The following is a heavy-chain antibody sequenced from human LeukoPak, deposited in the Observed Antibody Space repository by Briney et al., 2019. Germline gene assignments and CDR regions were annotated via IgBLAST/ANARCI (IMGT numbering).Heavy chain of an antibody. CDR2: INHSGST. V-gene: IGHV4-34*01. D-gene: IGHD4-17*01. CDR3: ARSDYGDYRGNWFDP. J-gene: IGHJ5*02. CDR1: GGSFSGYY. Sequence: SETLSLTCAVYGGSFSGYYWSWIRQPPGKGLEWIGEINHSGSTNYNPSLKSRVTISVDTSKNQFSLKLSSVTAADTAVYYCARSDYGDYRGNWFDPWGQGTLVTVSS.